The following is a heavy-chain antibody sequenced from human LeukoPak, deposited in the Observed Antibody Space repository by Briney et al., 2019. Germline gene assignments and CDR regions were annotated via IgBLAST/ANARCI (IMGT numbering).Heavy chain of an antibody. CDR2: IRDSGSNT. CDR3: ARGLAGDYYDSSGY. Sequence: GGSLRLSCAASGFTFSSYAMSWVRQAPGKGLDWVSSIRDSGSNTYYADSVKGRFTISRDNSKNTLYLQMNSLRAEDTAVYYCARGLAGDYYDSSGYWGQGTLVTVSS. CDR1: GFTFSSYA. V-gene: IGHV3-23*01. J-gene: IGHJ4*02. D-gene: IGHD3-22*01.